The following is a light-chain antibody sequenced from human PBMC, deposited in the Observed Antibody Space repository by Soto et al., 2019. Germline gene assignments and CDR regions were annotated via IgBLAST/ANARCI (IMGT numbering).Light chain of an antibody. CDR3: QQSFTTPIT. CDR2: AAS. V-gene: IGKV1-39*01. Sequence: DIQMTQSPSSVSASVGDRVTIACRASQRIKNYLNWYQQQPGKAPKLLIYAASTLQSGVPSRFSGSGSGTDFTLTITSLQPEDFGTYYCQQSFTTPITFGQGTRLEI. J-gene: IGKJ5*01. CDR1: QRIKNY.